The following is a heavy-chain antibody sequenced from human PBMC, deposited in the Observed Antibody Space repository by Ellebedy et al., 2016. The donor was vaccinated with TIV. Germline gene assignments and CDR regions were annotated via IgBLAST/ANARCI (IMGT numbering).Heavy chain of an antibody. V-gene: IGHV3-7*01. CDR2: INQDGSEK. CDR1: GFTFSSFW. J-gene: IGHJ5*02. Sequence: GGSLRLSXAVSGFTFSSFWMTWVRQAPGKGLQWVANINQDGSEKHYVDSVQGRFTISRDNAKSSLYLQMNSLRAEDTAVYYCARDRLSKALDPWGQGTLVTVSS. CDR3: ARDRLSKALDP.